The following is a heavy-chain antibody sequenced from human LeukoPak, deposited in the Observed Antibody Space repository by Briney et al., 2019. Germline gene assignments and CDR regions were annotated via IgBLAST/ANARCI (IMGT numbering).Heavy chain of an antibody. CDR1: GFIFSNYA. J-gene: IGHJ4*02. CDR2: IVVVSGNT. Sequence: SVKVSCKASGFIFSNYAIQWVRQARGQRLEWIGWIVVVSGNTNYAQKFQERVTITRDMSTSTAYMELSSLRSEDTAVYYCARDCIGCHGFDYWGQGTLVTVSS. D-gene: IGHD2-15*01. CDR3: ARDCIGCHGFDY. V-gene: IGHV1-58*02.